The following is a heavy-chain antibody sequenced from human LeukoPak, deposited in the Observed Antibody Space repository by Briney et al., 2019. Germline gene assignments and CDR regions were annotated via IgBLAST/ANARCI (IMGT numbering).Heavy chain of an antibody. CDR3: AKKVTGTTHFDY. V-gene: IGHV3-66*01. CDR1: GFTLSSNF. CDR2: IYTGGRT. J-gene: IGHJ4*02. Sequence: GGSLRLSCAASGFTLSSNFMSWVRQAPGKGLEWVSVIYTGGRTYYPDSVKGRFTISRDNSKNTLYLQMKSPRAEDTAVYYCAKKVTGTTHFDYWGQGTLVTVSS. D-gene: IGHD1-1*01.